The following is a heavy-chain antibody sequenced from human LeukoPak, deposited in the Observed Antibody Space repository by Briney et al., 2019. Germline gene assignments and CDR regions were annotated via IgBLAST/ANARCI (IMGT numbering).Heavy chain of an antibody. CDR3: AKVGYGQLGLFDY. Sequence: PGGSLRLSCAASGFTFDDYAMHWVRQAPGKGLEWVSLISGDGGSTYYADSVKGRFTISRDNSKNSLYLQMNSLRTEDTALCYCAKVGYGQLGLFDYWGQGTLVTVSS. CDR1: GFTFDDYA. D-gene: IGHD5-18*01. J-gene: IGHJ4*02. V-gene: IGHV3-43*02. CDR2: ISGDGGST.